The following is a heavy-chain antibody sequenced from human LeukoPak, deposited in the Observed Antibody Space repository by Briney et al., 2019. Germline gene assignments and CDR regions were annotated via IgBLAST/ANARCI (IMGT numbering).Heavy chain of an antibody. Sequence: PGRSLRLSCAASGFSFSSYGMNWVRQAPGKGLEWVANIKQDGSEKYYVGSVKGRFTISRDNAKNSLYLQMDSLSADDTAVYYCARGYSSSLDYWGQGTLVTVSS. D-gene: IGHD6-6*01. J-gene: IGHJ4*02. CDR2: IKQDGSEK. CDR1: GFSFSSYG. CDR3: ARGYSSSLDY. V-gene: IGHV3-7*04.